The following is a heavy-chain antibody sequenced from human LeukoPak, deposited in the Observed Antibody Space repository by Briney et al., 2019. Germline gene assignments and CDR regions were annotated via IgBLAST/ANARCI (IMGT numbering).Heavy chain of an antibody. D-gene: IGHD3-10*01. CDR2: INPNSGGT. CDR1: GYTFTGYY. J-gene: IGHJ5*02. CDR3: ASHYGSGSYVGGNWFDP. Sequence: ASVKVSCKASGYTFTGYYMHWVRQAPGQGLEWMGWINPNSGGTNYAQKFQGRVTITTDESTSTAYMELSSLRSEDTAVYYCASHYGSGSYVGGNWFDPWGQGTLVTVSS. V-gene: IGHV1-2*02.